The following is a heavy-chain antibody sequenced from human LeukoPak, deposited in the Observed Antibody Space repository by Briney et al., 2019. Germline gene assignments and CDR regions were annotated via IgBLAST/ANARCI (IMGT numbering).Heavy chain of an antibody. Sequence: PGGSLRLSCAASGLTFDDYAMHWVRQAPGKGLEWVSGISWNSGSIGYADSVKGRFTISRDNAKNSLYLQMNGLRAEDMALYYCAKDFGAVAGDAFDIWGQGTMVTVSS. CDR3: AKDFGAVAGDAFDI. CDR1: GLTFDDYA. D-gene: IGHD6-19*01. CDR2: ISWNSGSI. J-gene: IGHJ3*02. V-gene: IGHV3-9*03.